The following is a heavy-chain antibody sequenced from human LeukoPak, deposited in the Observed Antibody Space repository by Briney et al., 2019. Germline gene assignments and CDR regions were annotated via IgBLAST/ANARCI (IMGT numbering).Heavy chain of an antibody. D-gene: IGHD3-9*01. CDR1: GYSFATYW. CDR2: IYPGDSDT. CDR3: ARRHYDILTGYHYYFDY. V-gene: IGHV5-51*01. Sequence: HGESLKISCKGSGYSFATYWIGWVRQMPGKGLEWMGIIYPGDSDTRYSPSFQGQVTISADKSISTAYLQWSSLKASDTAMYYCARRHYDILTGYHYYFDYWGQGTLVTVSS. J-gene: IGHJ4*02.